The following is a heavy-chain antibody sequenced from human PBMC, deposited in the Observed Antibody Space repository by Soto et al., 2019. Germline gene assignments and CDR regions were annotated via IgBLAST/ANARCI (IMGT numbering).Heavy chain of an antibody. CDR1: GFTFSSDW. CDR3: ARAAGTGVFDF. CDR2: ISSDGSTT. V-gene: IGHV3-74*01. J-gene: IGHJ3*01. Sequence: GGSLRLSCAASGFTFSSDWIHWVRQAPGKGLVWVSRISSDGSTTSYADFVKGRFTISRDNAKNTLYLQMNSLRVEDTAVYYCARAAGTGVFDFWGQGTKVTVSS. D-gene: IGHD6-19*01.